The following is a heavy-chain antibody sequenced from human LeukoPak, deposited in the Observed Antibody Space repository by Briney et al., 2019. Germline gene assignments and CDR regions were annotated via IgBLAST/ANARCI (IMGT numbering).Heavy chain of an antibody. V-gene: IGHV3-64D*06. CDR2: ISSNGGST. D-gene: IGHD6-13*01. J-gene: IGHJ4*02. Sequence: HSGGSLRLSCSASGFTFSNYAMHWVRQAPGKGLEYVSAISSNGGSTYYADSVKGRFTISRDNSKNTLYLQMSSLRAEDTAVYYCVKDRVSISSSGYFDYWGQGTLVTVSS. CDR1: GFTFSNYA. CDR3: VKDRVSISSSGYFDY.